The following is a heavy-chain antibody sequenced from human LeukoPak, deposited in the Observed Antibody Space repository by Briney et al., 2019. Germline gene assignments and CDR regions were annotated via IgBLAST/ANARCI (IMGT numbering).Heavy chain of an antibody. J-gene: IGHJ4*02. CDR1: GSTFSNYG. V-gene: IGHV3-21*01. CDR2: ISSTSSYI. Sequence: GGSLRLSCAASGSTFSNYGMTWVRQAPGKGLEWVSSISSTSSYIYYADSVKGRFTISRDNAKNSLYLQMNSLRADDTAVYYCARGRRRLAAPGATPPAPYFDYWGQGTLVTVSS. CDR3: ARGRRRLAAPGATPPAPYFDY. D-gene: IGHD6-13*01.